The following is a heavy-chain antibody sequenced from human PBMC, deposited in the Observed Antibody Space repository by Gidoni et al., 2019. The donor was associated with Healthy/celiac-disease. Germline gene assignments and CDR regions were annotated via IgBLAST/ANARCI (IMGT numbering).Heavy chain of an antibody. CDR1: GCTFSSYA. Sequence: QVQLVQSGAAVKKTGSSLMVSCKAPGCTFSSYASSWVRQAPGQGLEWMGGIIPIFGTANYAQKFQGRVTITADKSTSTAYMELSSLRSEDTAVYYCAMERDIVVVPSNWGQGTLVTVSS. D-gene: IGHD2-2*01. J-gene: IGHJ4*02. CDR2: IIPIFGTA. V-gene: IGHV1-69*06. CDR3: AMERDIVVVPSN.